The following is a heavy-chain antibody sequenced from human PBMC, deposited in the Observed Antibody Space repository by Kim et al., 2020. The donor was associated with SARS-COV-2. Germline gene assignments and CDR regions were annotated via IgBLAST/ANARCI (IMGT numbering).Heavy chain of an antibody. J-gene: IGHJ6*02. Sequence: GGSLRLSCAASGFTFSRYSMNWIRQAPGKGLEWVSYISSSSSTIYYADSVKGRFTISRDNAKNSLYLQMNSLRDEDTAVYYCARDPNIVVVPAAKYYYYYGMVAWGQGTTVTVSS. CDR1: GFTFSRYS. V-gene: IGHV3-48*02. CDR2: ISSSSSTI. D-gene: IGHD2-2*01. CDR3: ARDPNIVVVPAAKYYYYYGMVA.